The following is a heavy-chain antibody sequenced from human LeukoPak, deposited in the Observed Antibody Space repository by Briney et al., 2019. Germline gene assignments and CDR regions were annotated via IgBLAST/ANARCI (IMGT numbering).Heavy chain of an antibody. J-gene: IGHJ4*02. Sequence: GGSLRLSCAASGFTFSSYSMNWARQAPGKGLEWVSSISSSSSYIYYADSVKGRFTISRDNAKNSLYLQMNSLRAEDTAVYYCARGKSVEMATMVDYWGQGTLVTVSS. CDR1: GFTFSSYS. V-gene: IGHV3-21*01. CDR3: ARGKSVEMATMVDY. D-gene: IGHD5-24*01. CDR2: ISSSSSYI.